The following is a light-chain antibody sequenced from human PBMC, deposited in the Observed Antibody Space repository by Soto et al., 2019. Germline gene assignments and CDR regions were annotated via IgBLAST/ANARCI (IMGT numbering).Light chain of an antibody. CDR3: RSYAGSSTVV. J-gene: IGLJ2*01. CDR1: SSDFGSYNL. V-gene: IGLV2-23*01. CDR2: EGS. Sequence: QSALTQPASVSGSPGQSITISCTGTSSDFGSYNLVSWYQQHPGKAPKLMIYEGSKRPSGVSNRFSGSKSGNTASLTISRPQGEGHGCYFLRSYAGSSTVVFGRGTKVTVL.